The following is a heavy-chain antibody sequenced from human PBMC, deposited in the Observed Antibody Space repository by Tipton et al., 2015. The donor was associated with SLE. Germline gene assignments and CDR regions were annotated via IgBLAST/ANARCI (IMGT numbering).Heavy chain of an antibody. CDR1: GGSFSGYY. CDR2: INHSGST. V-gene: IGHV4-34*01. Sequence: AGLVKPSETLSLTCAVYGGSFSGYYWSWIRQPPGKGLEWIGEINHSGSTNYNPSLKSRVTISVDTSKNQFSLKLSSVTAADTAVYYCARGPLHTVTTSYWGQGTLVTVSS. D-gene: IGHD4-17*01. CDR3: ARGPLHTVTTSY. J-gene: IGHJ4*02.